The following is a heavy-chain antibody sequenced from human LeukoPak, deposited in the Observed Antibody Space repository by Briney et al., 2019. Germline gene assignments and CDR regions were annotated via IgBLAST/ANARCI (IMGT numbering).Heavy chain of an antibody. CDR3: ARDKNAYYYDETGAFDI. J-gene: IGHJ3*02. CDR2: IIPIFGTA. Sequence: ASVKASCKAPGGTFSSYAISWVRQAPGQGLEWMGRIIPIFGTANYAQKFQGRVRITTDESTSTAYMELSSLRSEDTAVYYCARDKNAYYYDETGAFDIWGQGTMVTVSS. D-gene: IGHD3-22*01. CDR1: GGTFSSYA. V-gene: IGHV1-69*05.